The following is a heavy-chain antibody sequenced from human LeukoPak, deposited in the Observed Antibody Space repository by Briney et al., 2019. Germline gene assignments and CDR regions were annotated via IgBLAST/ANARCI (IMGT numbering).Heavy chain of an antibody. Sequence: GASVKVSCKASGYTFTGYYMHWVRQAPGQGLEWMGWINPNSGGTNYAQKLQGRVTMTRDTSISTAYMELSRLRSDDTAVYYCARDECPDCDYFDYWGQGTLVTVSS. CDR1: GYTFTGYY. D-gene: IGHD2-21*01. CDR2: INPNSGGT. CDR3: ARDECPDCDYFDY. V-gene: IGHV1-2*02. J-gene: IGHJ4*02.